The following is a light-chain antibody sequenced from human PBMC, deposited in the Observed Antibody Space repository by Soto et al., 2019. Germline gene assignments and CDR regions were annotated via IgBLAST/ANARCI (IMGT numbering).Light chain of an antibody. J-gene: IGKJ2*01. CDR1: QGISSW. Sequence: DIQMTQSPSSVSASVGDRVTITCRASQGISSWLAWYQQKPGRAPNLLIYATSSLQSGVPSRFSGSGSGTVFTLTISSLQSEDFAVYYCQQYYNWPMYTFGLGTKLEI. CDR2: ATS. CDR3: QQYYNWPMYT. V-gene: IGKV1-12*01.